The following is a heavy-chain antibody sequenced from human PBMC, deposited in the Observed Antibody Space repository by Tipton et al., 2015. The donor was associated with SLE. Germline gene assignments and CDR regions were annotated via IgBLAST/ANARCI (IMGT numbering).Heavy chain of an antibody. V-gene: IGHV3-21*01. J-gene: IGHJ4*02. CDR2: ISSSSTYI. Sequence: SLRLSCAASGFIFSSYTMNWVRQAPGKGLEWVSSISSSSTYIYYADSVKGRFTISRDNAKNSLYLQMNSLRAEDTAIYYCAREGDSSGYHYWGQGTLVTVSS. CDR1: GFIFSSYT. CDR3: AREGDSSGYHY. D-gene: IGHD3-22*01.